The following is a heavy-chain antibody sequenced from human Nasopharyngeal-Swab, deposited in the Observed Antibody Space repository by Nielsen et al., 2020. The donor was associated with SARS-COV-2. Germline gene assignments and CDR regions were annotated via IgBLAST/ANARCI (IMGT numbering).Heavy chain of an antibody. V-gene: IGHV3-74*01. CDR2: LNGDATTV. J-gene: IGHJ4*02. CDR1: GFSFSTFW. D-gene: IGHD7-27*01. Sequence: GGSLRLSCAASGFSFSTFWMHWVRQVPGEGLVWVARLNGDATTVDYADSVKGRFTISRDNVKNTLYLQMNGLRDEDTAIYYCARAGEYRFDYWGQGTLVTVSS. CDR3: ARAGEYRFDY.